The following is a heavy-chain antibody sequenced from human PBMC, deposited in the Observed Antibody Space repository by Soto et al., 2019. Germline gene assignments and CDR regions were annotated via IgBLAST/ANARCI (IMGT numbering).Heavy chain of an antibody. D-gene: IGHD2-15*01. J-gene: IGHJ5*02. V-gene: IGHV4-61*01. CDR3: ARLEGYCSGGSCQGVDWFDP. CDR2: IYYSGST. CDR1: GGSVSSGSYY. Sequence: SETLSLTCTVSGGSVSSGSYYWSWIRQPPGKGLEWIGYIYYSGSTNYNPSLKSRVTISVDTSKNQFSLKLSSVTAADTAVYYCARLEGYCSGGSCQGVDWFDPWGQGTLVT.